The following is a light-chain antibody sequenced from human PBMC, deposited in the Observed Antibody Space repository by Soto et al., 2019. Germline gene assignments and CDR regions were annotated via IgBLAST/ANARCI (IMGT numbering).Light chain of an antibody. V-gene: IGLV2-14*01. CDR2: DVR. CDR3: NPYTSSSTLV. CDR1: SSDVGGYNY. J-gene: IGLJ2*01. Sequence: QSALTQPASVSGSPGQSITISCTGTSSDVGGYNYVSWYQQYPGKAPKLIIYDVRNRPSGGSNRFSGSKSGNTASLTLSGLQAEDEGDLYLNPYTSSSTLVFGGGTKLTVL.